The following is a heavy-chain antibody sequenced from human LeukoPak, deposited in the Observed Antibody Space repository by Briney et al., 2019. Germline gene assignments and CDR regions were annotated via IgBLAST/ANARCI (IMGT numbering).Heavy chain of an antibody. D-gene: IGHD2-8*02. V-gene: IGHV3-30*03. J-gene: IGHJ6*03. CDR2: ISYDGSNK. CDR3: ASPASAGGDYYYYMDV. Sequence: GGSLRLSCAASGFMFSSYGMHWVRQAPGKGLEWVAVISYDGSNKYYEDSVKGRFTISRDNAKNTLYLQMNSLRAEDTAVYYCASPASAGGDYYYYMDVWGKGTTVTVSS. CDR1: GFMFSSYG.